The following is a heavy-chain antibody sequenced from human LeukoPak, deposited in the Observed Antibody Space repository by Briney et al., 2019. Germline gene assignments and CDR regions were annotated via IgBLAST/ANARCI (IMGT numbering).Heavy chain of an antibody. D-gene: IGHD3-3*01. J-gene: IGHJ4*02. CDR2: IKGDGIST. Sequence: GGSLRLSCAASGFDLSSNWMHWVRHAPGQGLVWVSRIKGDGISTNYADSVKGRFTISRDIAKNTLYLQMNSLRAEDTGIYYCAKDHYWSIDYWGRGTLVTVSS. CDR1: GFDLSSNW. CDR3: AKDHYWSIDY. V-gene: IGHV3-74*01.